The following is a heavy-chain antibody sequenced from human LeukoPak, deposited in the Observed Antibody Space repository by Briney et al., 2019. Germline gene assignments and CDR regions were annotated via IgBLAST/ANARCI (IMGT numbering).Heavy chain of an antibody. V-gene: IGHV3-7*01. CDR2: IKQDGSEK. CDR1: GFTFSSYW. D-gene: IGHD3-22*01. J-gene: IGHJ6*02. Sequence: GGSLRLSCAASGFTFSSYWMSWVRQAPGKGLEWVANIKQDGSEKYYVDSVKGRFTISRDNAKNSLYLQMNSLRAEDTAVYYCARDDYDSSGGYYGMDVWGQGTTVTVSS. CDR3: ARDDYDSSGGYYGMDV.